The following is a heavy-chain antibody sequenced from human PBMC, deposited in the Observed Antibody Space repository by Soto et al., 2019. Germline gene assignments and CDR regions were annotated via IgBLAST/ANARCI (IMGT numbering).Heavy chain of an antibody. Sequence: LRLSCAASGFTFSSYSVSWVRQAPGKGLEWVSYISSGSKTIFYADSVKGRFTVSRDNAKNSQYLQMNSLRDEDTAVYYCAREDILGARSFDYWGQGTLVTVSS. CDR3: AREDILGARSFDY. CDR2: ISSGSKTI. D-gene: IGHD1-26*01. CDR1: GFTFSSYS. V-gene: IGHV3-48*02. J-gene: IGHJ4*02.